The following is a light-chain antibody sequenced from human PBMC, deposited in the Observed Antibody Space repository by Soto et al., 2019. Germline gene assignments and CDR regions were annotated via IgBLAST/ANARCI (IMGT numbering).Light chain of an antibody. Sequence: EILLTQYPATLSLSPGERATLSCRASQSLSNKYLAWYQQKPGQAPRLLIYDATSKATGFPDRLSGSGSGTEFTLSISRMELEDFAVYYCQQYGNLVTFGGGTKVDIK. CDR1: QSLSNKY. J-gene: IGKJ4*01. V-gene: IGKV3-20*01. CDR2: DAT. CDR3: QQYGNLVT.